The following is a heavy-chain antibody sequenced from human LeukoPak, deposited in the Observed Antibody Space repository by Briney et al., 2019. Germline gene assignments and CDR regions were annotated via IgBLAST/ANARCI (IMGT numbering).Heavy chain of an antibody. D-gene: IGHD3-10*01. J-gene: IGHJ6*03. V-gene: IGHV1-2*02. CDR2: INPNSGGT. CDR3: ARDRGKIADYFGSGSSLHYCMDV. Sequence: GAPLKVSSTASAYTFTHYYMHWVRQAPGQGREWRGWINPNSGGTHSAQKFQGRVTMSRDTSIGTAYMDLSRLISDDTAVYYCARDRGKIADYFGSGSSLHYCMDVWGKGTTVTVSS. CDR1: AYTFTHYY.